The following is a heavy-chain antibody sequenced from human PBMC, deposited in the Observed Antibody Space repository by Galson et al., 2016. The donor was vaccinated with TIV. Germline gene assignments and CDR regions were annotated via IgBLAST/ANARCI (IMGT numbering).Heavy chain of an antibody. J-gene: IGHJ6*02. CDR2: INPLFGTT. D-gene: IGHD5-18*01. CDR3: SRDRSTAMDTYHHYYGMDV. Sequence: SVKVSCKASTDIVGTYVFNWLRLVPGQGLEWLGGINPLFGTTNYAQKFRGRVTITADESTGTLYLELGSLRSEDTAVYFCSRDRSTAMDTYHHYYGMDVWGRGTTLTVSS. CDR1: TDIVGTYV. V-gene: IGHV1-69*13.